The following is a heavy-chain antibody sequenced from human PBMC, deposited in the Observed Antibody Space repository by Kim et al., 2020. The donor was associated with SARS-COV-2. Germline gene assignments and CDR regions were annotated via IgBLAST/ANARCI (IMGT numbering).Heavy chain of an antibody. Sequence: ASVKVSCKASGYTFTSYAMNWVRQAPGQGLEWMGWINTNTGNPTYAQGFTGRFVFSLDTSVSTAYLQISSLKAEDTAVYYCARGFSKMQLWSRVNYYYGMDVWGQGTRVTVSS. D-gene: IGHD5-18*01. CDR3: ARGFSKMQLWSRVNYYYGMDV. CDR2: INTNTGNP. J-gene: IGHJ6*02. CDR1: GYTFTSYA. V-gene: IGHV7-4-1*02.